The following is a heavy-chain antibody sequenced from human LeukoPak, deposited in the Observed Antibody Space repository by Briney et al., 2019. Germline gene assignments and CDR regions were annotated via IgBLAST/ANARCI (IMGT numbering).Heavy chain of an antibody. CDR2: VSGGTT. Sequence: GGSLTLSCTASGFTFGDYLMSWFRQAPGKGLEWIGFVSGGTTEYAASVKGRFTISRDDSTSIAYLQMNSLTTEDTAVYYCSRGSGWLSVYWGQGTLVAVSS. D-gene: IGHD6-19*01. CDR1: GFTFGDYL. V-gene: IGHV3-49*03. CDR3: SRGSGWLSVY. J-gene: IGHJ4*02.